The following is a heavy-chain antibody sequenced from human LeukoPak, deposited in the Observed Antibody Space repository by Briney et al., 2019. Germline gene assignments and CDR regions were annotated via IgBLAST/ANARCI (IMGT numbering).Heavy chain of an antibody. V-gene: IGHV3-11*01. CDR1: GFTFSDYY. J-gene: IGHJ6*03. Sequence: GGSLRLSCAASGFTFSDYYMSWIRQAPGKGLEWVSYISSSGSTIYYADSVKGRFTISRDNAKNSLYLQMNSLRAEDTAVYYCARVGVWREVVVITTISYYYYMDVWGKGTTVTVSS. D-gene: IGHD3-22*01. CDR2: ISSSGSTI. CDR3: ARVGVWREVVVITTISYYYYMDV.